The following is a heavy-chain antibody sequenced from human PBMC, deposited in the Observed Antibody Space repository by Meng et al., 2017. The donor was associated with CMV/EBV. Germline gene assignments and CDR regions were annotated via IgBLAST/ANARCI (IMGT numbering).Heavy chain of an antibody. CDR3: ARAGVAAAGTFGY. CDR2: ISSSSSYT. J-gene: IGHJ4*02. D-gene: IGHD6-13*01. V-gene: IGHV3-11*05. Sequence: VRRVDLGGGLVYPGRSLRLFCAASGFTFSDYYMSWIRQAPGKGLEWVSYISSSSSYTNYADSVKGRFTISRDNAKNSLYLQMNSLRAEDTAVYYCARAGVAAAGTFGYWGQGTLVTVSS. CDR1: GFTFSDYY.